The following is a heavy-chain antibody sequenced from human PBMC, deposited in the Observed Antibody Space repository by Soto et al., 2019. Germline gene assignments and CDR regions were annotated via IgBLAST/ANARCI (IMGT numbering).Heavy chain of an antibody. CDR3: ARGRWYVDP. D-gene: IGHD6-13*01. J-gene: IGHJ5*02. Sequence: SETLSLTCAVYGECFSRCYWSWIRQPPGKGLEWIGEINHSGSTNYNPSLKSRVTISVDTSKNQFSLKLSSVTAADTAVYYCARGRWYVDPWGQGTLVTVS. CDR1: GECFSRCY. CDR2: INHSGST. V-gene: IGHV4-34*01.